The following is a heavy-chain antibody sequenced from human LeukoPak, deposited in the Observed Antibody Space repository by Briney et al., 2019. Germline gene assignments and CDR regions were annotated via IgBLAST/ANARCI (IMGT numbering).Heavy chain of an antibody. CDR1: GYTFTSYG. D-gene: IGHD3-22*01. V-gene: IGHV1-18*01. Sequence: GASVKVSCKASGYTFTSYGISWVRRAPGQGLEWMGWISAYNGNTNYAQKLQGRVTMTTDTSTSTAYMELRSLRSDDTAVYYCAREFWYYYDSSGYCHFDYWGQGTLVTVSS. CDR2: ISAYNGNT. J-gene: IGHJ4*02. CDR3: AREFWYYYDSSGYCHFDY.